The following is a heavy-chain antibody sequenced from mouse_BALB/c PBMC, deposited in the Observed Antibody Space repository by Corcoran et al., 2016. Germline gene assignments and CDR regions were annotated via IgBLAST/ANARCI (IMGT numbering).Heavy chain of an antibody. CDR3: ARGGYDGSSLYYYAMDC. J-gene: IGHJ4*01. CDR2: INPYNGGT. V-gene: IGHV1-18*01. CDR1: GYSFTGYT. Sequence: EVQLQQSGPELVKPGASMKISCKASGYSFTGYTMNWVQQSHRKNLVWIRLINPYNGGTSYNQKFKGKATLTVDKSSSTAYMELLSLTSEDSAVYYCARGGYDGSSLYYYAMDCWGQGTSVTVS. D-gene: IGHD1-1*01.